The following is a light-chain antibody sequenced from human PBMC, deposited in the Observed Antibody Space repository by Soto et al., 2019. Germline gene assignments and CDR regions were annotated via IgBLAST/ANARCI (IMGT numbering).Light chain of an antibody. Sequence: QSVLTQPPSVSGAPGQRVTISCTGSSSNIGAGYDVHWYQQLPGTAPKLLIYFNTNRPSGVPDRFSGSKSGTSASLAITGLQAEDEADYYCSSYAGSSNVFGTGTKLTVL. CDR1: SSNIGAGYD. V-gene: IGLV1-40*01. J-gene: IGLJ1*01. CDR3: SSYAGSSNV. CDR2: FNT.